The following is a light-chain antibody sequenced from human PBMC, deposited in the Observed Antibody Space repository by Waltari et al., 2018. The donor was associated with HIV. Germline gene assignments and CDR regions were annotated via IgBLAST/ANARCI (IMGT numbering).Light chain of an antibody. J-gene: IGLJ3*02. V-gene: IGLV2-14*03. Sequence: QSALTQPASVSGSPGQSIPISCTGTSRHVGGYNYVSWYQRHPGKAPKLIIYDVSNRPSGVSNRFSGSKSGNRASLTISGLQAEDEADYYCSSYTSSSTRVFGGGTTVTVL. CDR1: SRHVGGYNY. CDR3: SSYTSSSTRV. CDR2: DVS.